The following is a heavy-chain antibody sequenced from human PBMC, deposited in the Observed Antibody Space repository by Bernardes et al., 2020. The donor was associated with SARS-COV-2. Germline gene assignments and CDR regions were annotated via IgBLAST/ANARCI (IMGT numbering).Heavy chain of an antibody. CDR1: GYTLTELS. CDR2: FDPEDGET. D-gene: IGHD6-19*01. J-gene: IGHJ6*02. Sequence: ASVKVSCMVSGYTLTELSMHWVRQAPGKGLEWMGGFDPEDGETIYAQKFQGRVTMTEDTSTDTAYMELSSLRSEDTAVYYCATGVAVAGRPYNYYYYYGMDVWGQGTTVTVSS. CDR3: ATGVAVAGRPYNYYYYYGMDV. V-gene: IGHV1-24*01.